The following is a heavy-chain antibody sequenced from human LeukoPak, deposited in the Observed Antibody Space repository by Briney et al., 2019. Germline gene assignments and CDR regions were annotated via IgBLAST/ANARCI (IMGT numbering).Heavy chain of an antibody. D-gene: IGHD7-27*01. CDR1: GGSISSYY. CDR2: IYYSGST. J-gene: IGHJ2*01. Sequence: SETLSLTCTVSGGSISSYYWSWIRQPPGKGLEWIGYIYYSGSTNYNPSLKSRVTISVDTSKNQFSLKLSSVTAADTAVYYCARVLLGIEIGNGYFDLWGRGTLVTVSS. CDR3: ARVLLGIEIGNGYFDL. V-gene: IGHV4-59*01.